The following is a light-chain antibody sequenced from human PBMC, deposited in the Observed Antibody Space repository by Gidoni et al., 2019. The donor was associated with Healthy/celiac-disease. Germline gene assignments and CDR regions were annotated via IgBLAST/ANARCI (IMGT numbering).Light chain of an antibody. CDR3: QQYNNCHRT. Sequence: ELVMTQSPATLSLSPGERTTLTCRASPSVSSSLAWYQQKPGQAPRLLIYDASTRATDIPARFRGSRSWAKFTLTISSLQSEDFAVYYCQQYNNCHRTFGQGTKLEIK. CDR1: PSVSSS. V-gene: IGKV3-15*01. J-gene: IGKJ2*02. CDR2: DAS.